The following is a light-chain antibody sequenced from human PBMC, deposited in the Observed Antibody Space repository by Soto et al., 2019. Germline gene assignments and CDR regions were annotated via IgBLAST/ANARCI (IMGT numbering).Light chain of an antibody. CDR2: EVS. CDR1: SSDVGGYNY. CDR3: SSYTSSSIDYV. V-gene: IGLV2-14*01. J-gene: IGLJ1*01. Sequence: QSALTQPASXXXXXXXXXXXXCTGTSSDVGGYNYVSWYQQHPGKAPKLMIYEVSNRPSGVSNRFSGSKSGNTASLTISGLQAEDEADYYCSSYTSSSIDYVFGTGTKVTVL.